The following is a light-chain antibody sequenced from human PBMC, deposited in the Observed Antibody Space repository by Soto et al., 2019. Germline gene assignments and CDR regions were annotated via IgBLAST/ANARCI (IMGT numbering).Light chain of an antibody. Sequence: QSVLTQPPSVSGAPGQRVTISCTGSSSNIGAGYDVHWYQQFPGTAPKLLIYGNSNRPSGVPDRFSGSKSGTSASLAITGLQAEDEADYYCQFYDSSLSGVVFGGGTKLTVL. CDR1: SSNIGAGYD. CDR3: QFYDSSLSGVV. V-gene: IGLV1-40*01. CDR2: GNS. J-gene: IGLJ2*01.